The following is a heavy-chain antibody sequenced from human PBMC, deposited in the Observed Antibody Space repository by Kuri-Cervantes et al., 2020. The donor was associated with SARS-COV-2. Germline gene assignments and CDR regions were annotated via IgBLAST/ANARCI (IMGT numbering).Heavy chain of an antibody. J-gene: IGHJ4*02. CDR3: VRHPPIAVADYYFDY. V-gene: IGHV4-39*01. Sequence: GSLRLSCTVSGGSITTYSYYWGWIRQPPGKGLEWIGSLYYSGSTHYNPSLKSRVTISIDTSKNQFSLRLSSVTAADTAVYYCVRHPPIAVADYYFDYWGQGALVTVSS. CDR2: LYYSGST. D-gene: IGHD6-19*01. CDR1: GGSITTYSYY.